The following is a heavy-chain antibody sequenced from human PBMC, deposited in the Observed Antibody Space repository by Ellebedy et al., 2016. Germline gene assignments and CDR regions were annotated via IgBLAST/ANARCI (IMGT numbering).Heavy chain of an antibody. V-gene: IGHV3-30*18. CDR2: ISSYGQKD. CDR1: GFTFSDYG. D-gene: IGHD6-25*01. J-gene: IGHJ6*04. CDR3: AKDHSGSLYYEVRPV. Sequence: GGSLRLSXAASGFTFSDYGMVWVRQRPGKGLEWVAVISSYGQKDDDADSVKGRFTISRDDSTTTLYLQMNSLTAADTAVYYCAKDHSGSLYYEVRPVWGKGTTVIVSS.